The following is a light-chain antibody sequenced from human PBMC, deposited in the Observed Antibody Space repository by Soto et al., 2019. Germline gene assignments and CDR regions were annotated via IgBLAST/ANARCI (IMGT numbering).Light chain of an antibody. V-gene: IGLV1-36*01. J-gene: IGLJ2*01. CDR3: AEYDDRLNGVI. CDR1: TSNIGNHA. Sequence: QSVLTQPPSVSEAPRHRVTISCYGSTSNIGNHAVSWYQQLPGKAPKLLIYYDDLLPSGVSDRFSGSKSGTSASLASSGLQSEDESDYSCAEYDDRLNGVIFGGGTKVTVL. CDR2: YDD.